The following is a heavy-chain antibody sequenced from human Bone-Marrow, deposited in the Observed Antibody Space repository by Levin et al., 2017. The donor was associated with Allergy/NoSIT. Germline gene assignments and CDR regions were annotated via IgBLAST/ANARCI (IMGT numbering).Heavy chain of an antibody. CDR2: ISDNNADT. J-gene: IGHJ6*02. CDR1: GFAISSYG. Sequence: ASVKVSCRASGFAISSYGISWVRQGPGQGLEWMGWISDNNADTNYAEKFRGRVTMTTDTATNTAYMELRSLRSDDTAAYYCARGDVHHSGWFGDYYHAMDVWGQGTTVTVSS. V-gene: IGHV1-18*01. CDR3: ARGDVHHSGWFGDYYHAMDV. D-gene: IGHD6-19*01.